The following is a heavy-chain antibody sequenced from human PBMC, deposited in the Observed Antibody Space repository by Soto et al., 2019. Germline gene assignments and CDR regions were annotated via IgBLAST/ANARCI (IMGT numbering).Heavy chain of an antibody. CDR3: AKSIPGYDFWSGPYFDY. CDR2: IYYSGST. V-gene: IGHV4-39*01. Sequence: TSETLSLTCTVSGGSISSSSYYWGWIRQPPGKVLEWIGSIYYSGSTYYNPSLKSRVTISVDTSKNQFSLKLSSVTAADTAVYYCAKSIPGYDFWSGPYFDYWGQGTLVTVSS. D-gene: IGHD3-3*01. J-gene: IGHJ4*02. CDR1: GGSISSSSYY.